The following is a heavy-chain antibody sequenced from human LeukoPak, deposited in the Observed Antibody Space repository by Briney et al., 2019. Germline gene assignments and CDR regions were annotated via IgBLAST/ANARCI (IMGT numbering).Heavy chain of an antibody. CDR3: AKDLLRIYWRTFDS. Sequence: GGSLRLSCAASGFTFSSYAMHWVRQAPGKGLEWVAVISYDGSNKYYADSVKGRFTISRDNSKNTLYLQMTNLRAEDTAVYFCAKDLLRIYWRTFDSWGQGALVIVSS. D-gene: IGHD3-10*01. CDR1: GFTFSSYA. V-gene: IGHV3-30*14. CDR2: ISYDGSNK. J-gene: IGHJ4*02.